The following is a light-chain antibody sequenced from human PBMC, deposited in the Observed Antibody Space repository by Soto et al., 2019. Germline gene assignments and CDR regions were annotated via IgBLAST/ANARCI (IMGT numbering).Light chain of an antibody. J-gene: IGKJ2*01. CDR3: QQYNNWPRT. CDR1: QSVTNN. Sequence: VMTQSPGTLSVSPGEKATLSCRASQSVTNNLAWYQQKPGQAPRLLISGASSRATGVPVRFSGSGSGTDFTLTISSLQSEDFAVYYCQQYNNWPRTFGQGTKLEIK. CDR2: GAS. V-gene: IGKV3-15*01.